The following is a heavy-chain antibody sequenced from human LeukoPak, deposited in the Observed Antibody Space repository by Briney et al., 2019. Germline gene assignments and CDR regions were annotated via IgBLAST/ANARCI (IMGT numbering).Heavy chain of an antibody. CDR2: IKQDGSEK. CDR3: ARDFGRKFCTNGVCYMWFDP. Sequence: SGGSLRLSCAASGFTFSSYWMSWVRQAPGKGLEWVANIKQDGSEKYYVDSVKGRFTISRDNAKNSLYLQMNSLRAEDTAVYYCARDFGRKFCTNGVCYMWFDPWGQGTLVTVSS. J-gene: IGHJ5*02. V-gene: IGHV3-7*01. CDR1: GFTFSSYW. D-gene: IGHD2-8*01.